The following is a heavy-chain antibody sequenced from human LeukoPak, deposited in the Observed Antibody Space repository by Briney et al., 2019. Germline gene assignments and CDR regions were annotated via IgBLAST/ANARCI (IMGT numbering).Heavy chain of an antibody. J-gene: IGHJ4*02. V-gene: IGHV3-7*04. CDR1: GFTFSTYW. CDR3: ARGDDFSGDY. CDR2: IHPDGNEK. Sequence: GSPRLSCAASGFTFSTYWMSWVRQAPGKGLEWVTNIHPDGNEKYYVDSVKGRFTISRDNVKNSLYLQMNSLRVEDTAVYYCARGDDFSGDYWGQGTLVTVSS. D-gene: IGHD3/OR15-3a*01.